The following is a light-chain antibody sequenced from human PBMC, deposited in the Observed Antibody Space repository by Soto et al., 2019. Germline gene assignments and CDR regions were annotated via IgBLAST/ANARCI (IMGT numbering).Light chain of an antibody. CDR3: QSYDSSLSDYV. Sequence: QSALTQPPSVSGSPGQSVAISCSGTSSDVGSYNRVSWYQQPPGTAPKLMIYDVSNRPSGVPDRFSGSKSGNTASLAITGLQAEDEADYYCQSYDSSLSDYVFGTGTKVTVL. J-gene: IGLJ1*01. CDR1: SSDVGSYNR. V-gene: IGLV2-18*02. CDR2: DVS.